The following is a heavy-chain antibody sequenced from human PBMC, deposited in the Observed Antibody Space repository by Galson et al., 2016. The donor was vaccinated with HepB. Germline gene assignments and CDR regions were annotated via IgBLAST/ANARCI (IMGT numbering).Heavy chain of an antibody. Sequence: SVKVSCKAPGGTFSNYTISWVRQAPGQGLEWMGRIIPILRIANYAQKFQGRVTITADKSTSTAYMEVSSLHQGPIGLPPGTLLQEHLWG. V-gene: IGHV1-69*02. CDR1: GGTFSNYT. J-gene: IGHJ6*01. CDR3: TLLQEHL. CDR2: IIPILRIA.